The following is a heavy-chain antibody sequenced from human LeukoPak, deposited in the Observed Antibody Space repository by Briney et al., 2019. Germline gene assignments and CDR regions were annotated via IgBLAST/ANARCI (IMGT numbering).Heavy chain of an antibody. CDR2: INHSGST. D-gene: IGHD6-19*01. J-gene: IGHJ4*02. Sequence: TTSETLSLTCTVSGGSISSSNYYWSWIRQPAGKGLEWIGEINHSGSTNYNPSLKSRVTISVDTSKNQFSLKLSSVTAADTAVYXXARGRWAAVAGTLFDYWGQGTLVTVSS. CDR1: GGSISSSNYY. CDR3: ARGRWAAVAGTLFDY. V-gene: IGHV4-39*07.